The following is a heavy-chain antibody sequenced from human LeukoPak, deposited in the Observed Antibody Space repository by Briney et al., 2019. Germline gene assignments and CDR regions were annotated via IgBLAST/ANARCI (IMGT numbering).Heavy chain of an antibody. Sequence: GGSLRLCCAASGFNFSSYSMNWVRQAPGKGLEWVSSISGTSSDIYYADSVRGRFTSSRDNAKNSLYLQMNSLRAEDTAVYYCARVYFDFWSGYSFDQWGQGAPVTVSS. CDR3: ARVYFDFWSGYSFDQ. J-gene: IGHJ4*02. V-gene: IGHV3-21*01. CDR2: ISGTSSDI. CDR1: GFNFSSYS. D-gene: IGHD3-3*01.